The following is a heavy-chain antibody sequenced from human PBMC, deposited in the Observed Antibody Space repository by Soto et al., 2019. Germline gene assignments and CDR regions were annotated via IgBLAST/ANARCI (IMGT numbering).Heavy chain of an antibody. Sequence: QVQLVQSGAEVQKPGASVKVSCKASGYIFNNYGISWVRQAPGQGLEWLGWIYSKEGKINVAQKFQGRFPMTTDTSTSTAYMELRSLRLDDSAVYFCARDIDCDIDYWGQGTLVTVSS. D-gene: IGHD2-21*02. CDR3: ARDIDCDIDY. J-gene: IGHJ4*02. CDR2: IYSKEGKI. V-gene: IGHV1-18*01. CDR1: GYIFNNYG.